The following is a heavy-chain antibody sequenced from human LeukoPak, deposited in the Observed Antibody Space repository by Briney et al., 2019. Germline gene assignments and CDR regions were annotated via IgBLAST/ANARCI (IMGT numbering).Heavy chain of an antibody. V-gene: IGHV1-69*06. CDR1: GGTFSSYA. D-gene: IGHD1-7*01. CDR2: IIPIFGTA. J-gene: IGHJ4*02. CDR3: AIPGITGATYADY. Sequence: SVKVSCKASGGTFSSYAISWVRQAPGQGLEWMGGIIPIFGTANYAQKFQGRVTITADKSTSTAYVELSSLRSEDTAVYYCAIPGITGATYADYWGQGTLVTVSS.